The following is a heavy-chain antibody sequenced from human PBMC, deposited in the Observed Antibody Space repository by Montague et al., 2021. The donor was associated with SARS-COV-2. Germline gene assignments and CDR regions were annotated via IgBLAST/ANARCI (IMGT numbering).Heavy chain of an antibody. J-gene: IGHJ6*02. CDR2: ISYDGSNK. D-gene: IGHD2-2*01. V-gene: IGHV3-30*18. CDR3: AKDQGDCSSSRCFRGWTYYYYGMDV. Sequence: SLSLSCSASGFTFSSYDIHWVRQAPGKGLEWVAVISYDGSNKHYADSVKGRFTISRDNSKNTLYLQMNSLRAEDTAVYYCAKDQGDCSSSRCFRGWTYYYYGMDVWGQGTTVTVSS. CDR1: GFTFSSYD.